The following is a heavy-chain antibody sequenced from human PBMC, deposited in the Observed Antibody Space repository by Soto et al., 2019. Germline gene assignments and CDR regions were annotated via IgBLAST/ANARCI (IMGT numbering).Heavy chain of an antibody. CDR3: ARESAYDGSGSYSPYFDY. CDR2: IIPILGIA. Sequence: QVQLVQSGAEVKKPGSSVKVSCKASGGTFSSYTISWVRQAPGQGLEWMGRIIPILGIANYAQKFQGRVTITADKSTSIADLELSSLRSEDTAVYYCARESAYDGSGSYSPYFDYWGQGTLVTVSS. CDR1: GGTFSSYT. J-gene: IGHJ4*02. D-gene: IGHD3-10*01. V-gene: IGHV1-69*08.